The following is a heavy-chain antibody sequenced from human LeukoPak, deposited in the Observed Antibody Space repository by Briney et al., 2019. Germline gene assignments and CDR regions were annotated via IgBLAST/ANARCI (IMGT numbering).Heavy chain of an antibody. Sequence: SVKVSCRASGGSFSNYTISWLRQTPGQGLEWMGGIIPIFGTANYAQNFQGRVTITADKFTSTAYMELSSLRSEDTAVYYCARLSCSGGTCYSSRGNFDYWGQGTLVTVPS. CDR2: IIPIFGTA. J-gene: IGHJ4*02. CDR3: ARLSCSGGTCYSSRGNFDY. CDR1: GGSFSNYT. V-gene: IGHV1-69*06. D-gene: IGHD2-15*01.